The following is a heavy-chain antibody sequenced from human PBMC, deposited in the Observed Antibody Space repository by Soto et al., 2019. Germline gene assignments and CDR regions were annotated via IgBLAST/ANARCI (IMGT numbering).Heavy chain of an antibody. D-gene: IGHD6-13*01. CDR2: INHAGGT. CDR3: ARVNWSTGWYGSFDY. V-gene: IGHV4-34*01. Sequence: QVQLQQRGAGLLKPSETLSLSCAVYGGSFGDYYWGWIRQTPGKGMEWIGEINHAGGTSYDPSLKGRVRISVDASKKHFSLNLTSLTAADTAVYYCARVNWSTGWYGSFDYWGQGTLVTVSS. CDR1: GGSFGDYY. J-gene: IGHJ4*02.